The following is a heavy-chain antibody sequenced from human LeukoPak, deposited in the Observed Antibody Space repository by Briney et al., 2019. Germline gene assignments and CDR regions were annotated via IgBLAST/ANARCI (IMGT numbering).Heavy chain of an antibody. Sequence: PSETLSLTCTVSGGSISSYYWSWIRQPPGKGLEWIGYIYYSGSTNYNPSLKSRVTISVDTSKNQFSLKLSSVTAADTAVYYCARVPKLLDYCYYYYYMDVWGKGTTVTVSS. CDR3: ARVPKLLDYCYYYYYMDV. V-gene: IGHV4-59*01. D-gene: IGHD2-15*01. CDR1: GGSISSYY. CDR2: IYYSGST. J-gene: IGHJ6*03.